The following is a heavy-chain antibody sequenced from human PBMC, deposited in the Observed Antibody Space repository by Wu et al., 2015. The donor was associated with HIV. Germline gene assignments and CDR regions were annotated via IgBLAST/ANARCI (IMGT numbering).Heavy chain of an antibody. J-gene: IGHJ4*02. CDR2: MNPNSGNT. CDR3: ARGVGSGHLDY. Sequence: QVQLVQSETEMKKPGASLKVSCKASGYTFSAYDINWVRQATGQGLEWMGWMNPNSGNTGYAQKFQGRVTMTRNTSISTAYMELSSLRSEDTAVYYCARGVGSGHLDYWGQGNAGHRLL. D-gene: IGHD2-15*01. CDR1: GYTFSAYD. V-gene: IGHV1-8*01.